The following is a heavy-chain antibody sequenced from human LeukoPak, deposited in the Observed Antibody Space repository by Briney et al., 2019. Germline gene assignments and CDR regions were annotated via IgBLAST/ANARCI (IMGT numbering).Heavy chain of an antibody. CDR3: ARFRDGYKETFDY. D-gene: IGHD5-24*01. Sequence: SETLSLTCTVSGGSISSYYWSLIRQPPGKGLEWIGYIYYSGSTNYNPSLKSRVTISVDTSKNQFSLKLSSVTAADTAVYYCARFRDGYKETFDYWGQGTLVTVSS. CDR2: IYYSGST. CDR1: GGSISSYY. J-gene: IGHJ4*02. V-gene: IGHV4-59*01.